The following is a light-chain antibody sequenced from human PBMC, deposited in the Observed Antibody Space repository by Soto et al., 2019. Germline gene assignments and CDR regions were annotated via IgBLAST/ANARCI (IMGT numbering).Light chain of an antibody. J-gene: IGLJ1*01. CDR1: SSDVGGYNY. V-gene: IGLV2-14*01. CDR2: DVS. CDR3: SSYTSSSTLEV. Sequence: QSALTQPASVSGSPGQSITISCTGTSSDVGGYNYVSWYQQHPGKAPKLMIYDVSNRPSGVSNRFSGSKSGNTASLTISGLQAEDEVDFYCSSYTSSSTLEVFGTGTKVT.